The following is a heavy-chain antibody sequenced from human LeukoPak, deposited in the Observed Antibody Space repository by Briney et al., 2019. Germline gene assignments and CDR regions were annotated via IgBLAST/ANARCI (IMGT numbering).Heavy chain of an antibody. V-gene: IGHV4-39*07. J-gene: IGHJ4*02. D-gene: IGHD6-6*01. CDR3: ERGEYSSSSGGFDY. Sequence: SETLSLTCTVSGGSISSSSYYWGWIRQPPGKGLEWIGSIYYSGSTYYNPSLKSRVTISVDTSKNQFSLKLSSVTAADTAVYYCERGEYSSSSGGFDYWGQGTLVTVSS. CDR2: IYYSGST. CDR1: GGSISSSSYY.